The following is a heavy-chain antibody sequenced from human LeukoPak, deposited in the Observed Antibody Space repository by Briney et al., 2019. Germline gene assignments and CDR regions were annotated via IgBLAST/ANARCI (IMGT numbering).Heavy chain of an antibody. V-gene: IGHV3-74*01. CDR1: GFTFSSYW. Sequence: PGGSLRLSCAASGFTFSSYWMHWVRQAPGKGLVWVSRINSHGSSTSYADSVKGRFTISRDNAKNTLYLQMNSLRAEDTAVYYCAKSLLVPAAIFLLDAFDIWGQGTMVTVSS. CDR3: AKSLLVPAAIFLLDAFDI. J-gene: IGHJ3*02. CDR2: INSHGSST. D-gene: IGHD2-2*01.